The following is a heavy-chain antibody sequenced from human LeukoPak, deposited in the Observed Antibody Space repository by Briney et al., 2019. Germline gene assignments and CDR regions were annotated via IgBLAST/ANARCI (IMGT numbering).Heavy chain of an antibody. J-gene: IGHJ4*02. D-gene: IGHD3-22*01. CDR2: IRSKAYGGTT. V-gene: IGHV3-49*04. CDR1: GFTFGDYA. Sequence: PGGSLRLSCTASGFTFGDYAMSWVRQAPGKGLEWVGFIRSKAYGGTTEYAASVKGRFTISRDDSKSIAYLQMNSLKTEDTAVYYCTREYTYYYDSSGYYYLDYWAREPWSPSPQ. CDR3: TREYTYYYDSSGYYYLDY.